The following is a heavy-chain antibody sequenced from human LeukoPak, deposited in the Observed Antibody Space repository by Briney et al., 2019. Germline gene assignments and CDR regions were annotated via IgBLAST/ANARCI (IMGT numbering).Heavy chain of an antibody. V-gene: IGHV1-8*01. CDR3: ARVYSSGWYEGWFDP. D-gene: IGHD6-19*01. J-gene: IGHJ5*02. CDR1: GYTFTSYD. CDR2: MNPNSGNT. Sequence: ASVKVSCKASGYTFTSYDINWVRQATGQGLEWMGWMNPNSGNTGYAQKFQGRVTITRNTSISTAYMELRSLRSEDTAVYYCARVYSSGWYEGWFDPWGQGTLVTVSS.